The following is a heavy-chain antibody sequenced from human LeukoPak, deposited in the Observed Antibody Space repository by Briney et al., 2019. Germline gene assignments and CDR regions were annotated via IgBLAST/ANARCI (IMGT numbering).Heavy chain of an antibody. CDR3: AREHWFGELGT. J-gene: IGHJ4*02. CDR2: IKEDGGEQ. D-gene: IGHD3-10*01. CDR1: GFTFSSDY. Sequence: GGSLRLSCATSGFTFSSDYMSWVRQAPGKGLEWVANIKEDGGEQNYADSVKGRSTITRDNAKGTLFLQMNSLRAEDTALYYCAREHWFGELGTWGQGTLVSVSS. V-gene: IGHV3-7*01.